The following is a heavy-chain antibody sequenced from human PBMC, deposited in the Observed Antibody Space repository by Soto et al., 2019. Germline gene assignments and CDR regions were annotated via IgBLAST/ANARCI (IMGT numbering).Heavy chain of an antibody. CDR2: FSDGGST. V-gene: IGHV4-34*01. CDR3: ARGNFYYGMDV. CDR1: GGSFSGNY. J-gene: IGHJ6*02. Sequence: SETLSLTCAVYGGSFSGNYWSWVRQPPGKGLEWIGEFSDGGSTNYNPSLKSRVTISEDMSKSQFSLKLSSVTAADTAVYYCARGNFYYGMDVWGQGTTVTVSS.